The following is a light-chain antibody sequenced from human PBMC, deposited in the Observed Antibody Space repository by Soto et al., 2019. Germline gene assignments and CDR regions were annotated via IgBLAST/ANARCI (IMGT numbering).Light chain of an antibody. CDR1: QSVSSNY. V-gene: IGKV3-20*01. CDR3: HQYANSYT. CDR2: DAS. J-gene: IGKJ2*01. Sequence: EIVLTQSTGTLSLSPGERATLSCRASQSVSSNYLAWYQQKPGQAPSLLIYDASSRATGFPDRFSGSGSGTDFTLTISRLEPEDFAVYYCHQYANSYTFGQGTKLEIK.